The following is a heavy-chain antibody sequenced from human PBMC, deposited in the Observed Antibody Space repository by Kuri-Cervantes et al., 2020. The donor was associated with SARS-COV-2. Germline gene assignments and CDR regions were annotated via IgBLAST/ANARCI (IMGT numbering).Heavy chain of an antibody. D-gene: IGHD2-15*01. CDR3: AKDQHGIVVVVAAIDY. CDR1: GFTFSSYA. CDR2: ISYDGSNK. Sequence: GGSLRLSCAASGFTFSSYAMHWVRQAPGKGLEWVAVISYDGSNKYYADSVKGRFTISRDNSKNTLYLQMNSLRAGDTAVYYCAKDQHGIVVVVAAIDYWGQGTLGTGAS. J-gene: IGHJ4*02. V-gene: IGHV3-30-3*01.